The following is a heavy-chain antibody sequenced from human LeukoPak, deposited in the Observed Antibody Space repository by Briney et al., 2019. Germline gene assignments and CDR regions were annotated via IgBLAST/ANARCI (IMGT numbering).Heavy chain of an antibody. J-gene: IGHJ4*02. CDR2: IDSGSNNI. V-gene: IGHV3-48*04. D-gene: IGHD4-11*01. Sequence: PGGSLRLSCAASGFTFSTYSMNWVRQAPGKGLEWVSDIDSGSNNIHYADSVKGRFPISRDNAKNSLYLQMNSLRAEDTAVYYCARDGTTVTAYFDYWGQGTLVTVSS. CDR1: GFTFSTYS. CDR3: ARDGTTVTAYFDY.